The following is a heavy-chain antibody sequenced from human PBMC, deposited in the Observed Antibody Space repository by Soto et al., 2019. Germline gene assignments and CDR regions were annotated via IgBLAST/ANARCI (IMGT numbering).Heavy chain of an antibody. CDR1: VYTFTSYG. J-gene: IGHJ5*02. Sequence: ASVKVSCKASVYTFTSYGISWVRQAPGQGLEWMGWISAYNGNTNYAQKLQGRVTMTTDTSTSTAYMELRSLRSDDTAVYYCARLWFGELSFWFDPWGQGTLDTVSS. CDR2: ISAYNGNT. D-gene: IGHD3-10*01. V-gene: IGHV1-18*01. CDR3: ARLWFGELSFWFDP.